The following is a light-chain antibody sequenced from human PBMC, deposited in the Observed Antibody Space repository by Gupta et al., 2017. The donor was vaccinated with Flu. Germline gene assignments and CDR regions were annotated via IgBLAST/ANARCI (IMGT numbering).Light chain of an antibody. CDR2: GNY. CDR3: QSYDSSSNNWV. CDR1: RGSIARNC. J-gene: IGLJ3*02. Sequence: FLLTQPHSMSASPGRTVTISCTRTRGSIARNCVKLYQQRPGSAPTAVICGNYNRPSGGTAPAAGSFDSSATSAAITISGLKTEDEADYYCQSYDSSSNNWVFGGGTKLTVL. V-gene: IGLV6-57*03.